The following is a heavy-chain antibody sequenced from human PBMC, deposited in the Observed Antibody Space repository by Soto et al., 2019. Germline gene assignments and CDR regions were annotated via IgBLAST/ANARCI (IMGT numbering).Heavy chain of an antibody. Sequence: EVQLLESGGGLVQPGGSLRLSCAASGFTFSTYAMSWVRQAPRKGLEWVSAISGNGGDYTYYADSVKGRFTITRDNSKNTLSLPLNSLRAEDTAVYYSVPICRYCSTTTPSWGQGTLVTVSS. CDR1: GFTFSTYA. J-gene: IGHJ4*02. V-gene: IGHV3-23*01. CDR3: VPICRYCSTTTPS. CDR2: ISGNGGDYT. D-gene: IGHD2-2*01.